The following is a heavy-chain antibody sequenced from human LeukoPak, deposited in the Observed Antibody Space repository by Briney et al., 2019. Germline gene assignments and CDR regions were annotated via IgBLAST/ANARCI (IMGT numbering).Heavy chain of an antibody. Sequence: PGGSLRLSCAASGFTFSDYYMSWIRQASGKGLEWVSYISSSGSTIYYADSVKGRFTISRDNAKNSLYLQMNSLRAEDTAVYYCAREGYYYGSGSYYNVPGFDYWGQGTLVTVFS. V-gene: IGHV3-11*01. D-gene: IGHD3-10*01. CDR3: AREGYYYGSGSYYNVPGFDY. CDR1: GFTFSDYY. CDR2: ISSSGSTI. J-gene: IGHJ4*02.